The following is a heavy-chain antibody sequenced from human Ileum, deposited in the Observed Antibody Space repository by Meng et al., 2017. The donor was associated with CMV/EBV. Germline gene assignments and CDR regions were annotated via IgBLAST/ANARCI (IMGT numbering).Heavy chain of an antibody. V-gene: IGHV1-18*04. CDR3: ARVAKYCTDGVCHDY. D-gene: IGHD2-8*01. Sequence: VPVVQCGSGVKQPGASVKVSSKAPGYTFTEYGISWVRQAPGQGLEWMGWISAYSGDTNYAQNLQGRLTMTTDTSTATAYMELRSLTSDDTAVYYCARVAKYCTDGVCHDYWGQGTLVTVSS. CDR1: GYTFTEYG. CDR2: ISAYSGDT. J-gene: IGHJ4*02.